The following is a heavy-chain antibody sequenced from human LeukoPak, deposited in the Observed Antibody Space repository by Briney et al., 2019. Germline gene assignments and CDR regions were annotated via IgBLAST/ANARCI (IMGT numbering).Heavy chain of an antibody. CDR3: ARAGPFYGDSHFDY. V-gene: IGHV3-53*01. CDR2: IYSGGST. CDR1: GFIVSSNF. D-gene: IGHD4-17*01. Sequence: GGSLRLSCAASGFIVSSNFMNWVRQAPGKGLEWVSVIYSGGSTYYADSVKGRFTISRDNSKNTLYLQMNSLRAEDTAVYYCARAGPFYGDSHFDYWGQGTLVTVSS. J-gene: IGHJ4*02.